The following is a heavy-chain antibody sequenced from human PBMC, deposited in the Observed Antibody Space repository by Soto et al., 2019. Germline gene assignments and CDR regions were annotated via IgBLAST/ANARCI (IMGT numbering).Heavy chain of an antibody. CDR1: GYTFTSYY. V-gene: IGHV1-46*01. CDR3: ATIDYDILTGYAY. J-gene: IGHJ4*02. CDR2: INPSGGST. Sequence: QVQLVQSGAEVKKPGASVKVSCKASGYTFTSYYMHWVRQAPGQGLEWMGIINPSGGSTSYAQKFQGKVTMTRDTSTSTVYMKLSSLRSEDTAVYYCATIDYDILTGYAYWGQGTLVTVSS. D-gene: IGHD3-9*01.